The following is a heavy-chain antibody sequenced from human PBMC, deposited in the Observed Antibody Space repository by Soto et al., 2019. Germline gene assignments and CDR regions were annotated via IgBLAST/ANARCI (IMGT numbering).Heavy chain of an antibody. Sequence: ESGGGLVQPGGSLRLSCAASGFTFSTYWMTWVRQPPGKGLEWVANMDQDGSETYYVDSVRGRFTVSRDNAKNSLYLQMNSLRVEDTAVYYCVCGGNFFIYWGQGTLVTVPP. CDR3: VCGGNFFIY. J-gene: IGHJ4*02. V-gene: IGHV3-7*01. CDR2: MDQDGSET. D-gene: IGHD3-16*01. CDR1: GFTFSTYW.